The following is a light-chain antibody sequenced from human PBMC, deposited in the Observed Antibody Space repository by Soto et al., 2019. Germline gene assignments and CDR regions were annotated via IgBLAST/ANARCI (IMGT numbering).Light chain of an antibody. V-gene: IGLV2-23*02. CDR2: EVS. CDR3: CSYAGSSTYV. Sequence: QSVLTQPASVSGSPGQSITISCTGTSSDIGYYNYVSWYQQHPGKAPKLMIYEVSKRPSGVSNRFSGSKSGNTASLTISGLQAQEEADYYCCSYAGSSTYVFGTGTKVTVL. J-gene: IGLJ1*01. CDR1: SSDIGYYNY.